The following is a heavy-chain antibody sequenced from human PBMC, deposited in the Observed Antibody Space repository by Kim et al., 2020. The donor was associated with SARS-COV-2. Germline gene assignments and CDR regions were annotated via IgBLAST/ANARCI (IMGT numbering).Heavy chain of an antibody. J-gene: IGHJ4*02. V-gene: IGHV4-4*08. D-gene: IGHD6-13*01. CDR3: ATAPPGQQIEY. Sequence: YNPSLKSRVTISADTSKNQVSLKLTSVTAADTSIYYCATAPPGQQIEYWGRGTLVTVSS.